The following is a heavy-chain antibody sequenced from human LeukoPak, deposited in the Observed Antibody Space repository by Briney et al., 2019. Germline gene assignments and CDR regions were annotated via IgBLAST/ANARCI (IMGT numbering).Heavy chain of an antibody. D-gene: IGHD5-18*01. CDR2: IRSKTYGGTT. CDR3: TISPKWLFDP. CDR1: GFTFGDYA. J-gene: IGHJ5*02. Sequence: GSLRLSCTASGFTFGDYAMSWVRQAAGKGLEWVGFIRSKTYGGTTEYAASVEGRFTISRDDSKSIAYLQMNSLETEDTAVYYCTISPKWLFDPWGQGTLVTVSS. V-gene: IGHV3-49*04.